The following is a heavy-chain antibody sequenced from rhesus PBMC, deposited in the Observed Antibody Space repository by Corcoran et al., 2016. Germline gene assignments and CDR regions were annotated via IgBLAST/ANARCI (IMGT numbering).Heavy chain of an antibody. CDR2: IFGSGTTT. D-gene: IGHD1-44*02. CDR1: GGSISDNYR. J-gene: IGHJ6*01. V-gene: IGHV4S10*01. CDR3: ARAGAVIYGLDS. Sequence: QVQLQESGPGVVKPSETLSLTCAVAGGSISDNYRWSWIRQSPGQGLEWIGFIFGSGTTTSYNPSLQIRVTISKDTSKNQFSLKLSSVTAADTAVYYCARAGAVIYGLDSWGQGVVVTVSS.